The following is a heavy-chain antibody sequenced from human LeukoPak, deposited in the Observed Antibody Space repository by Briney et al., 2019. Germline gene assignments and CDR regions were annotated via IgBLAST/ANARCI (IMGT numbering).Heavy chain of an antibody. Sequence: ASVKVSCKASGGTFSSYTISWVRQAPGQGLEWMGRIIPILGIANYAQKFQGRVTITVDKSTSTAYMELSSLRSEDTAVYYCAREGYYDSRARADWFDPWGQGTLVTVSS. J-gene: IGHJ5*02. CDR2: IIPILGIA. V-gene: IGHV1-69*04. CDR3: AREGYYDSRARADWFDP. D-gene: IGHD3-22*01. CDR1: GGTFSSYT.